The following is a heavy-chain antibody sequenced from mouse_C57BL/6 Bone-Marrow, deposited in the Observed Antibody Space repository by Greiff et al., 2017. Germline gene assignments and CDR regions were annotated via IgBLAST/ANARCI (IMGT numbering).Heavy chain of an antibody. CDR1: GFTFSSYA. J-gene: IGHJ2*01. CDR2: ISDGGSYT. V-gene: IGHV5-4*01. CDR3: ARDGPGYYDYFDY. Sequence: EVQLVESGGGLVKPGGSLKLSCAASGFTFSSYAMSWVRQTPEKRLEWVATISDGGSYTYYPDNVKGRFTISRDNAKNNLYLQMSHLKSEDTAMYDCARDGPGYYDYFDYWGQGTTLTVSS. D-gene: IGHD2-4*01.